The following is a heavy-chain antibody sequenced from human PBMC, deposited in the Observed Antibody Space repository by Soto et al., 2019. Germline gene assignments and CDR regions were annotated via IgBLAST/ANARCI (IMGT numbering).Heavy chain of an antibody. J-gene: IGHJ5*02. CDR3: ATASNSIAAAGTGWFDP. V-gene: IGHV1-69*12. D-gene: IGHD6-13*01. Sequence: QVQLVQSGAEVKKPGSSVKVSCKASGGTFSSYAISWVRQAPGQGLEWMGGIIPIFGTANYAQKFQGRVTITADESTSTAYMELRSLRSEDTAVYYCATASNSIAAAGTGWFDPWGQGTLVTFSS. CDR1: GGTFSSYA. CDR2: IIPIFGTA.